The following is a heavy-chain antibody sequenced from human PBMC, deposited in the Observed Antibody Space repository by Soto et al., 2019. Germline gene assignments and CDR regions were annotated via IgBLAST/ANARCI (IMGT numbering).Heavy chain of an antibody. V-gene: IGHV3-48*02. CDR3: ASDRSSWNFDY. J-gene: IGHJ4*02. Sequence: GGGLKISCEGSRFNFRSVRVNWVPQPPGKGLDWPSYITTSSITTYYADSVKGRFTISRDNAQNSLYLQMTSLRDEDTAVYYCASDRSSWNFDYWGQGALVTVSS. CDR2: ITTSSITT. D-gene: IGHD6-13*01. CDR1: RFNFRSVR.